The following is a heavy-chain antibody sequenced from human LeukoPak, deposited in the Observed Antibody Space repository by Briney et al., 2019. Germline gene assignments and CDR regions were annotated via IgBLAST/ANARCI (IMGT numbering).Heavy chain of an antibody. CDR2: ISTSEST. CDR3: AREDSSGWYVFDY. J-gene: IGHJ4*02. CDR1: GGSISTYY. Sequence: SETLSLTCAVSGGSISTYYWNWIRQPAGKGLEWIGRISTSESTNYSPSLKSRVTMSVDTSKNHFSLKLSSVTAADTAVYYCAREDSSGWYVFDYWGQGTLVTVSS. V-gene: IGHV4-4*07. D-gene: IGHD6-19*01.